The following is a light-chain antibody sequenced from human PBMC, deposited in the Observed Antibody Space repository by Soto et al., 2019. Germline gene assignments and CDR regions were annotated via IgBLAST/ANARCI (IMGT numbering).Light chain of an antibody. CDR1: QSVSNN. J-gene: IGKJ5*01. CDR3: QQYNNWLSIT. V-gene: IGKV3-15*01. Sequence: EIVLTQSPGTLSLSPGERATLSCRASQSVSNNYLAWYQQKPGQAPRLLIYGASNRATGIPARFSGSGSGTEFTLTISSLQSEDFAVYYCQQYNNWLSITFGQGTRLEI. CDR2: GAS.